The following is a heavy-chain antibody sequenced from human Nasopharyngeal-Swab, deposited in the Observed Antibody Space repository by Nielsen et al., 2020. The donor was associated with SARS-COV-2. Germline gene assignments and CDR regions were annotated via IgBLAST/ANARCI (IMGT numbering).Heavy chain of an antibody. CDR2: ISSSSNYI. CDR1: GFTFNIYS. J-gene: IGHJ6*02. V-gene: IGHV3-21*01. Sequence: GESLKISCVTSGFTFNIYSMHWVRQAPGKGLEWVASISSSSNYIYYGDSVKGRFTISRDNTQKSLYLEMNSLRVEDTAVYYCARLGTESYHYYSLDVWGQGTTVTVSS. CDR3: ARLGTESYHYYSLDV. D-gene: IGHD1-1*01.